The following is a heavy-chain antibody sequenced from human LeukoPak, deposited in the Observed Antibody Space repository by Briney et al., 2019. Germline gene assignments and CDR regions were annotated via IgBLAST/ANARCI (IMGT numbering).Heavy chain of an antibody. CDR1: GGTFSSYA. D-gene: IGHD7-27*01. Sequence: ASVKVSCKASGGTFSSYAISWVRQAPGQGLEWMGWINPNSGGTNYAQKFQGRVTMTRDTSISTAYMELSRLRSDDTAVYYCARDLEELGFDYWGQGTLVTVSS. V-gene: IGHV1-2*02. CDR3: ARDLEELGFDY. J-gene: IGHJ4*02. CDR2: INPNSGGT.